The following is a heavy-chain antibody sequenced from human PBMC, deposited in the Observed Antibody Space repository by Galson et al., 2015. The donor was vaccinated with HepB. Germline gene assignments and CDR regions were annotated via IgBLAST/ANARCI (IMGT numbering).Heavy chain of an antibody. V-gene: IGHV3-23*01. CDR3: ARGRRDSSSSKIDY. D-gene: IGHD6-6*01. J-gene: IGHJ4*02. CDR2: ISGSGAST. CDR1: GFTFSSYA. Sequence: SLRLSCAASGFTFSSYAMSWVRQAQGKGLEWVSVISGSGASTYYADSVKGRFTISRDNSKNTLFLQMNSLRGEDTAVYYCARGRRDSSSSKIDYWGQGTLVSVSS.